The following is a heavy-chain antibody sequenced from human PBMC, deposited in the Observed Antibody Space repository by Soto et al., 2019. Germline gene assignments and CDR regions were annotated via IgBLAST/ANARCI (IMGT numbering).Heavy chain of an antibody. CDR1: GFTFSNYG. Sequence: QVQLVESGGGVVQPGRSLRLSCAASGFTFSNYGMHWVRQAPGKGLGWVAVIWYDGSNRYYADSVKGRFTISRDNSQNTLYLQTNSLRAEDTAVYYCAGDGAADDDQGGFDYWGQGSLVTVSS. D-gene: IGHD6-13*01. J-gene: IGHJ4*02. CDR2: IWYDGSNR. CDR3: AGDGAADDDQGGFDY. V-gene: IGHV3-33*01.